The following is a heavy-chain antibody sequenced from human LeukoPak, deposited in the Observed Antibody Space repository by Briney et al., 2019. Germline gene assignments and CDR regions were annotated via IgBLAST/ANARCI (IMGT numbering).Heavy chain of an antibody. CDR3: ARVKGYSSSSFD. CDR2: ISSSSSYI. CDR1: GFTFSDYY. V-gene: IGHV3-11*06. D-gene: IGHD6-6*01. Sequence: GGSLRLSCAASGFTFSDYYMSWIRQAPGKGLEWVSSISSSSSYIYYADSVKGRFTISRDNAKNSLYLQMNSLRAEDTAVYYCARVKGYSSSSFDWGQGTLVTVSS. J-gene: IGHJ4*02.